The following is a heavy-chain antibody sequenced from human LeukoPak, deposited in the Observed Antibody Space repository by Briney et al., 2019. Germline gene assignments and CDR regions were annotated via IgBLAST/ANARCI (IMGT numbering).Heavy chain of an antibody. CDR1: GGSFSGYY. D-gene: IGHD3-3*02. V-gene: IGHV4-34*01. Sequence: PSETLSLTCAVYGGSFSGYYWSWIRQPPGKGLEWIGEINHSGSTNYNPSLKSRVTISVDTSKNQFSLKLSSVTAADTAVYHCARGRFPPHFWNYGTDYWGQGTLVTVSS. CDR2: INHSGST. CDR3: ARGRFPPHFWNYGTDY. J-gene: IGHJ4*02.